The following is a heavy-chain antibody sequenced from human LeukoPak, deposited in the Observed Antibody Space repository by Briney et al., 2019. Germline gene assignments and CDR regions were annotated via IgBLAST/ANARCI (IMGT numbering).Heavy chain of an antibody. D-gene: IGHD3-10*01. CDR1: GGSNSSGGYY. J-gene: IGHJ3*02. Sequence: SQTLTLTCTVSGGSNSSGGYYWSWIRQHPGKGLEWIGYIYYSGSTYYNPSVKSRVTILLDKSKNQFSLILTSVTAADTGRYYCARVNRGGLLDIWGQGTMVSVSS. V-gene: IGHV4-31*03. CDR2: IYYSGST. CDR3: ARVNRGGLLDI.